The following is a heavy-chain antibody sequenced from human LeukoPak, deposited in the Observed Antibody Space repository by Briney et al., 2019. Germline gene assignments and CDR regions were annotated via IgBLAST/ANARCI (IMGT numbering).Heavy chain of an antibody. CDR1: GFTFSGSW. Sequence: GGSLRLSCAASGFTFSGSWMAWVRQAPGKGLEWVANIKQDAGEKYYLDSVKGRFTISRDNAKNSLYLQMNSLRAEDTAVYYCAKGYCNSTLCHANWFDPWGQGTLVTVSP. CDR3: AKGYCNSTLCHANWFDP. J-gene: IGHJ5*02. V-gene: IGHV3-7*01. D-gene: IGHD2/OR15-2a*01. CDR2: IKQDAGEK.